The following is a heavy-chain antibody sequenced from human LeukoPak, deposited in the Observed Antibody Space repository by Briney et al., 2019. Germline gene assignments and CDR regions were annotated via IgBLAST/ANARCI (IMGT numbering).Heavy chain of an antibody. Sequence: PGGSLRLSCAASGFTFSSYGMHWVRQAPGKGLEWVAVISYDGSNKYYADSVKGRFTISRVNSKNTLYLQMNSLRAEDTAVYYCARDRLRLAAAGLLLFDYWGQGTLVTVSS. V-gene: IGHV3-30*03. D-gene: IGHD6-13*01. J-gene: IGHJ4*02. CDR3: ARDRLRLAAAGLLLFDY. CDR2: ISYDGSNK. CDR1: GFTFSSYG.